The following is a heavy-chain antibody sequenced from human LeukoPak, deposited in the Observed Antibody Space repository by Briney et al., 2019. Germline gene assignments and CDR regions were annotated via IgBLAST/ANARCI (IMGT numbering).Heavy chain of an antibody. Sequence: SSETLSLTCTVSGGSISSGGYYWSWIRQHPGKGLEWIGYIYYSGSTYYNPSLKSRVTISVDTSKNQFSLKLSSVTAADTAVYYCARFKRTVTKYYFDYWGQGTLVTVSS. V-gene: IGHV4-31*03. CDR3: ARFKRTVTKYYFDY. CDR2: IYYSGST. J-gene: IGHJ4*02. CDR1: GGSISSGGYY. D-gene: IGHD4-17*01.